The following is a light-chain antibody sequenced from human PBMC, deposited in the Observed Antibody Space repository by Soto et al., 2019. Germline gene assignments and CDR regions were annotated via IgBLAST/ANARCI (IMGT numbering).Light chain of an antibody. J-gene: IGLJ2*01. CDR2: EVR. CDR1: SGDIGGYNF. CDR3: SSYTSTGTLIV. Sequence: LTQPASVSGSPGQSITISCSGSSGDIGGYNFVSWYQHLPGKAPKLIIFEVRFRPSGVSNRFSGSKSGDTASLTISKLLPEDEADYYCSSYTSTGTLIVFGGGTKVTVL. V-gene: IGLV2-14*01.